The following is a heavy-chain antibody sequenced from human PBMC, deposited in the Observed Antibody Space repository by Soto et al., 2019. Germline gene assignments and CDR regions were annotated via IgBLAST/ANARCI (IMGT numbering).Heavy chain of an antibody. Sequence: SQTLSLTCTVSGGSISSYYWSWIRQPPGKGLEWIGYIYYSGSTNYNPSLKSRVTISVDTSKNQFSLKLSSVTAADTAVYYCARLNRYCSGGSCYSADFDYWGQGTLVTVSS. J-gene: IGHJ4*02. CDR1: GGSISSYY. CDR3: ARLNRYCSGGSCYSADFDY. D-gene: IGHD2-15*01. CDR2: IYYSGST. V-gene: IGHV4-59*08.